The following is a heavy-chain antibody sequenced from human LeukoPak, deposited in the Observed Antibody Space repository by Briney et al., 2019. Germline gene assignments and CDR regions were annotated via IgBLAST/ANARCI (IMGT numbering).Heavy chain of an antibody. CDR2: INHSGST. V-gene: IGHV4-34*01. Sequence: SETLSLTCAVYGGSFSGYYWSWIRQPPGKGLEWIGEINHSGSTNYNPSLKSRVTISVDTSKNQFSLKLSSVTAADTAVYYCASRITMVRGQPPAVWGQGTLVTVSS. J-gene: IGHJ4*02. CDR1: GGSFSGYY. CDR3: ASRITMVRGQPPAV. D-gene: IGHD3-10*01.